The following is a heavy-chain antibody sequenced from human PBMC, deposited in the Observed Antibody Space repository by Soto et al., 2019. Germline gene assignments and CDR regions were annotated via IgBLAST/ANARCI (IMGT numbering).Heavy chain of an antibody. D-gene: IGHD3-3*01. CDR1: CASFSDYY. Sequence: SETLSLTCPINCASFSDYYWTWICQPPGKGLEWIGEVNHGGSTHYNPSLKSRVSISVDTSKKQFSLNLTFVTAADTAVYYCAREWWSGSLIGGSLGGEGTLVT. CDR2: VNHGGST. V-gene: IGHV4-34*01. CDR3: AREWWSGSLIGGSL. J-gene: IGHJ4*02.